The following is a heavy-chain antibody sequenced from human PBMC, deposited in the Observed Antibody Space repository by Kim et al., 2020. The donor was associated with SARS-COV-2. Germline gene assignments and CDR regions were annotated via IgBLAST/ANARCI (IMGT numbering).Heavy chain of an antibody. CDR1: GFTFRNYG. D-gene: IGHD6-13*01. J-gene: IGHJ4*02. CDR3: AKLVKGIAAAGTSYFDS. V-gene: IGHV3-30*18. CDR2: ISYDGSNQ. Sequence: GGSLRLSCAASGFTFRNYGMHWVRQAPGKGLEWVGVISYDGSNQYYADSVKGRFTISRDNPKSTLYLQMNSLRAEDTAVYYCAKLVKGIAAAGTSYFDSWGQGSLVTVSS.